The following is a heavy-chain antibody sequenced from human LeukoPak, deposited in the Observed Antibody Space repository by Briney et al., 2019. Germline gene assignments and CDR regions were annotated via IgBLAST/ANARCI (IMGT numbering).Heavy chain of an antibody. CDR2: ISYDGSNK. CDR3: ARDGVVGATDNFDY. CDR1: GFTLSSYA. V-gene: IGHV3-30-3*01. D-gene: IGHD1-26*01. Sequence: GGSLRLSCAASGFTLSSYAMHWVRQAPGKGLEWVAVISYDGSNKYYADSVKGRFTISRDNSKNTLYLQMNSLRAEDTAVYYCARDGVVGATDNFDYWGQGTLVTVSS. J-gene: IGHJ4*02.